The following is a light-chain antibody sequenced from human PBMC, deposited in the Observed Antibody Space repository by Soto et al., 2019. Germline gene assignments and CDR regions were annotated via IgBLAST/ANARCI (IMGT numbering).Light chain of an antibody. J-gene: IGKJ4*01. V-gene: IGKV3-20*01. CDR3: QQYQSLT. CDR1: QSVSSSY. CDR2: GAS. Sequence: IVLTQSPAILALSPVDRATLACRASQSVSSSYLAWYQHKPGQASGLLIHGASSRVTGIPDRFSGSGSGTDFTLTITRLEPEDFAVYYCQQYQSLTFGGGTKVDIK.